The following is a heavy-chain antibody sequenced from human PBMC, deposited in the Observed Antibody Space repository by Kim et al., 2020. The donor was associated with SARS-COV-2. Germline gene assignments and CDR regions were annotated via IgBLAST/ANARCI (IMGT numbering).Heavy chain of an antibody. V-gene: IGHV4-39*01. J-gene: IGHJ4*02. D-gene: IGHD2-2*01. CDR1: GGSISSSSYY. CDR3: ARHVYCSSTSCLSYFDY. Sequence: SETLSLTCTVSGGSISSSSYYWGWIRQPPGKGLEWIGSIYYSGSTYYNPSLKSRVTISVDTSKNQFSLKLSSVTAADTAVYYCARHVYCSSTSCLSYFDYWGQGTLVTVSS. CDR2: IYYSGST.